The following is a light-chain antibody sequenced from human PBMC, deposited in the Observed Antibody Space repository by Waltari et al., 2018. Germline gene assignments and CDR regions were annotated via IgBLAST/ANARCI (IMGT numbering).Light chain of an antibody. CDR2: EVS. V-gene: IGLV2-14*01. Sequence: QSALTQPASVSGSPGQSITISCTGTNTDVGAYNYVSWFQQHPGKAPNLILYEVSKRPSGVSNRFYGPKSGNTASLTISGLQAEDEADYYCNSYTSSSSLDGSVVFGGGTKVTV. CDR1: NTDVGAYNY. CDR3: NSYTSSSSLDGSVV. J-gene: IGLJ2*01.